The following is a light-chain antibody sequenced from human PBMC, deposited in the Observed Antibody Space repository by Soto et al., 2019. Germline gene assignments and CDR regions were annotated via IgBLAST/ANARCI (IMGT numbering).Light chain of an antibody. CDR2: GNS. CDR1: SSNIGAGYD. V-gene: IGLV1-40*01. CDR3: QSYDSSLSGSV. Sequence: QSVLTQPPSVSGAPGQRVTISCTGSSSNIGAGYDVHWYQQLPGTAPKLLIYGNSNRPSGVPARFSVSKSGTTATLAITGIEAEDEAEYYCQSYDSSLSGSVFGGGTKLTVL. J-gene: IGLJ3*02.